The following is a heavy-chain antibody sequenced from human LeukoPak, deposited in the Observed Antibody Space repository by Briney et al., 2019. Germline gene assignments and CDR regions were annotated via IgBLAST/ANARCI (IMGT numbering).Heavy chain of an antibody. CDR1: GGPFSGYY. J-gene: IGHJ4*02. CDR3: ARGSGPGGRGYYLDY. CDR2: INHSGST. Sequence: PSETLSLTCAVYGGPFSGYYWSWIRQPPGKGLEWIGEINHSGSTNYNPSLKSRVTISVDTSKNQFSLKLSSVTAADTAVYYCARGSGPGGRGYYLDYWGQGTLVTVSS. D-gene: IGHD1-26*01. V-gene: IGHV4-34*01.